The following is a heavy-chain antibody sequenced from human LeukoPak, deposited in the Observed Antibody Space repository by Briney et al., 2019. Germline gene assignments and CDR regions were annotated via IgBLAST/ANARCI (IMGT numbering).Heavy chain of an antibody. V-gene: IGHV4-59*01. D-gene: IGHD4-17*01. Sequence: SETLSLTCTVSGGSISSYYWSWIRQPPGKGLEWIGHIYYSGSTNYNPSLKSRVTISVDTSKNQFSLKLSPVAAADTAVYYCARYDYGDSFIDYWGQGTLVTVSS. CDR3: ARYDYGDSFIDY. CDR1: GGSISSYY. J-gene: IGHJ4*02. CDR2: IYYSGST.